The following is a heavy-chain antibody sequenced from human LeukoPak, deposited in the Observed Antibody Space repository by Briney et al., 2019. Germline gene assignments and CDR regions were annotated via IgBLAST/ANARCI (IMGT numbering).Heavy chain of an antibody. CDR1: GFTFSNYG. V-gene: IGHV3-23*01. CDR2: LSGSGDIT. D-gene: IGHD2/OR15-2a*01. J-gene: IGHJ5*02. CDR3: AKRGNAISFFDP. Sequence: GGSLRLSCAASGFTFSNYGMYWVRQAPGKGLEWVSGLSGSGDITYYTDSVKGRFTISRDNSKNTLYLEMNNLRAEDTALYYCAKRGNAISFFDPWGQGTLVTVSS.